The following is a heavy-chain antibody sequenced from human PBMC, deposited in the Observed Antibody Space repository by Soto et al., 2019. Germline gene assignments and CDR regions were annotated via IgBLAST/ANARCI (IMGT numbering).Heavy chain of an antibody. J-gene: IGHJ5*02. CDR1: GYTFTSYY. CDR3: ARAASKYYGDYFWVDP. CDR2: INPSGGST. Sequence: ASVKVSCKASGYTFTSYYMHWVRQAPGQGLEWMGIINPSGGSTSYAQKFQGRVTMTRDTSTSTVYMELSSLRSEDTAVYSWARAASKYYGDYFWVDPWGQGTLVTVSS. V-gene: IGHV1-46*01. D-gene: IGHD4-17*01.